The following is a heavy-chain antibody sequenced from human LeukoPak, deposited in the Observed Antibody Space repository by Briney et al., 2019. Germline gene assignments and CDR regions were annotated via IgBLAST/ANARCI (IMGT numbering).Heavy chain of an antibody. CDR1: GFTFSSYA. D-gene: IGHD1-26*01. CDR3: AKGSFGSGSYPFDY. Sequence: GGSLRLSCAASGFTFSSYAMHWVRQAPGKGLEWVAVISYDGSNKYYADSVKGRFTISRDNSKNTLYLQMNSLRAEDTALYYCAKGSFGSGSYPFDYWGQGTLVTVSS. CDR2: ISYDGSNK. J-gene: IGHJ4*02. V-gene: IGHV3-30-3*01.